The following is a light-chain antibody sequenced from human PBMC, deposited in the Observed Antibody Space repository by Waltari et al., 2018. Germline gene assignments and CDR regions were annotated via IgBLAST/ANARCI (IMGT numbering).Light chain of an antibody. CDR3: QQTFSLLNS. CDR2: GAS. J-gene: IGKJ2*03. V-gene: IGKV3-20*01. CDR1: HGVSNNY. Sequence: EIVLTQSPGTLSLSPGERATLSCRASHGVSNNYLAWYQRKPGKAPRLLICGASRRPSGIPDRFSGSGSGTDFTLTISRLEPEDFAVYFCQQTFSLLNSFGQGTKVDI.